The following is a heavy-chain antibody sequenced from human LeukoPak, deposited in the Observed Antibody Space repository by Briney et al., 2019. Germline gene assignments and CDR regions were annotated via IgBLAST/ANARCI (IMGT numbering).Heavy chain of an antibody. D-gene: IGHD3-16*01. J-gene: IGHJ4*02. CDR2: IKHDESEK. CDR3: TSRLDD. CDR1: GFSFNSDW. V-gene: IGHV3-7*01. Sequence: GGSLRLSCAASGFSFNSDWMDWVRQAPGKGLEWVANIKHDESEKNYLDSVKGRFTISRDNAQNSLYLQMNGLRVEDTAVYYCTSRLDDWGQGPLVPVSS.